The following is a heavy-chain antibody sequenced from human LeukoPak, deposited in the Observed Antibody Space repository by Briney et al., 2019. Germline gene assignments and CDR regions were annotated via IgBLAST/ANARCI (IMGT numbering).Heavy chain of an antibody. Sequence: GGSLRLSCAASGFTVSRNYMSWVRQAPGKGLEWVSGINWNGGRTSYADSVKGRFTISRDNAKNSLYLQMNSLRAEDTALYYCARVEDYGDPTFDYWGQGTLVTVSS. J-gene: IGHJ4*02. D-gene: IGHD4-17*01. CDR2: INWNGGRT. CDR1: GFTVSRNY. CDR3: ARVEDYGDPTFDY. V-gene: IGHV3-20*04.